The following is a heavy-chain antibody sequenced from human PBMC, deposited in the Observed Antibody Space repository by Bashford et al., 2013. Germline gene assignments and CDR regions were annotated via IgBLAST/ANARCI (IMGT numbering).Heavy chain of an antibody. V-gene: IGHV4-39*01. D-gene: IGHD5-18*01. CDR3: ARRGIQLFRHFDY. CDR2: VTYSGST. J-gene: IGHJ4*02. Sequence: SETLSLTCAVSGGSAGSISSSSYYWGWIRQPPGKGLEWIGSVTYSGSTYYNPSLKSRVTISIDTSKKQFSLRLNSVTASDTAVYYCARRGIQLFRHFDYWGQGTLVTVSS. CDR1: GGSAGSISSSSYY.